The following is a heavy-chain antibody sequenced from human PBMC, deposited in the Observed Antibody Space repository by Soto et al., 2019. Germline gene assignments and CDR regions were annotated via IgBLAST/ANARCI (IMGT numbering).Heavy chain of an antibody. CDR2: MSSSGGST. CDR1: GFTCSSYA. D-gene: IGHD6-13*01. J-gene: IGHJ1*01. CDR3: ANDHGPASRTIPYFQH. Sequence: PGGSLRVSSAASGFTCSSYAMSWVRQAPGKGLEWVSGMSSSGGSTNYADSVKGRFTIPRDNSKNTLYLQMNSLRAEDTAVYYCANDHGPASRTIPYFQHWGQGTLVTVSS. V-gene: IGHV3-23*01.